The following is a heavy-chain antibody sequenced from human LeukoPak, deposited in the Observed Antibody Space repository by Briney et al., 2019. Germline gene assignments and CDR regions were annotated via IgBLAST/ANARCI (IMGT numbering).Heavy chain of an antibody. V-gene: IGHV3-7*01. CDR2: IKKDGREK. J-gene: IGHJ4*02. CDR1: GFTFSSRDW. CDR3: AIICLIAGATNVGF. D-gene: IGHD1-26*01. Sequence: GSLRLSCVASGFTFSSRDWMTGVRQAPGKGLEWVANIKKDGREKKYVDSVKGRFTISRDNAKNSLYLQMNSVRAEDRAVYDFAIICLIAGATNVGFWGQGTLVTVSS.